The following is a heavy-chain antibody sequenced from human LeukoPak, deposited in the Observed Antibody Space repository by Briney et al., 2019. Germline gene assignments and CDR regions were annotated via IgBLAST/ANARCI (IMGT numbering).Heavy chain of an antibody. CDR3: AGQKDPRPIDY. V-gene: IGHV1-46*01. J-gene: IGHJ4*02. CDR2: INPSGGST. Sequence: ASVKVSCKASGYTFTSYYIHWVRQAPGQGLEWMGIINPSGGSTNYAQKFQGRVTMTRDTSISTAYMELSELRSDDTAVYYCAGQKDPRPIDYWGQGTLITVSS. CDR1: GYTFTSYY.